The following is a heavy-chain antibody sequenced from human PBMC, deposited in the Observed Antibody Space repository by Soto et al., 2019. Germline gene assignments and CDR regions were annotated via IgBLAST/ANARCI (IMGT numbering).Heavy chain of an antibody. J-gene: IGHJ5*02. CDR2: VSFDGSNK. CDR3: AREQTGITTAGGGRIDR. V-gene: IGHV3-30-3*01. D-gene: IGHD6-13*01. CDR1: GFTFSTHA. Sequence: QVQLVESGGGVVQPGRSLRLSCAASGFTFSTHAMHWVRQAPGKGLECVAIVSFDGSNKYYADSVKGRFTISRDNSKNTLYLQMSGLTPEATAFYYCAREQTGITTAGGGRIDRWGQGTLVTVSS.